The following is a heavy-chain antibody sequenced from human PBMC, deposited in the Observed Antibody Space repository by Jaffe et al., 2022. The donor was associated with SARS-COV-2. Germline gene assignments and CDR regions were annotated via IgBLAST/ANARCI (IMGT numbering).Heavy chain of an antibody. CDR3: ATPARLATVTTPQHPPYYYYGMDV. CDR2: INPNSGGT. CDR1: GYTFTGYY. V-gene: IGHV1-2*02. Sequence: QVQLVQSGAEVKKPGASVKVSCKASGYTFTGYYMHWVRQAPGQGLEWMGWINPNSGGTNYAQKFQGRVTMTRDTSISTAYMELSRLRSDDTAVYYCATPARLATVTTPQHPPYYYYGMDVWGQGTTVTVSS. D-gene: IGHD4-17*01. J-gene: IGHJ6*02.